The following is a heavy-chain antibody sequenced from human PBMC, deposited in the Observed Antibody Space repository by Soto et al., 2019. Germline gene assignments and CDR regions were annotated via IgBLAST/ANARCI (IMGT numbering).Heavy chain of an antibody. CDR2: INHSGST. V-gene: IGHV4-34*01. CDR3: AWILTCFGRDY. CDR1: GGSFSGYY. J-gene: IGHJ4*02. D-gene: IGHD3-9*01. Sequence: QVQLQQWGAGLLKPSETLSLTCAVYGGSFSGYYWSWIRQPPGKGLEWIGEINHSGSTNYNPSLKSRVTISVYTSKNQCSLKLSSVTGADTAVYSCAWILTCFGRDYWGQGTLVTVSS.